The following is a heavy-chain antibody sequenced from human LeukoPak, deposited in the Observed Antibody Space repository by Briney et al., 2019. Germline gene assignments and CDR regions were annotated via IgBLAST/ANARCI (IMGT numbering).Heavy chain of an antibody. CDR3: ARDGPYGVYSFDY. V-gene: IGHV4-31*03. CDR1: GXSISSGGYY. J-gene: IGHJ4*02. D-gene: IGHD4-17*01. CDR2: IYYSGST. Sequence: SQTLSLTCTVSGXSISSGGYYWSWIRQHPGKGLEWIGYIYYSGSTYYNPSLKSRVTISVDTSKNQLSLKLSSVTAADTAVYYCARDGPYGVYSFDYWGQGTLVTVSS.